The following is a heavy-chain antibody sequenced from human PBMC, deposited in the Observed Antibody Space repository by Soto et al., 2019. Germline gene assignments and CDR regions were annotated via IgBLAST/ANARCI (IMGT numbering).Heavy chain of an antibody. Sequence: QVQLVQSGAAVKKPGASVKVSCEASGYPFSAFDINWVRQAGGQGLEWMGWMNHDSGDTAFAQRFQDRITMTRSTSSSTAYMELSRLTSDDTAVYFCVRQPGGVATPGDDYWGQGTLVTVSS. D-gene: IGHD2-15*01. CDR2: MNHDSGDT. V-gene: IGHV1-8*01. CDR1: GYPFSAFD. J-gene: IGHJ4*02. CDR3: VRQPGGVATPGDDY.